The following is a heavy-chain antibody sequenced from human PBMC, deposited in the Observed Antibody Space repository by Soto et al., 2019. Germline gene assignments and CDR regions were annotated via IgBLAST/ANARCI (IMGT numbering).Heavy chain of an antibody. D-gene: IGHD6-19*01. CDR2: IYPGDSDT. CDR1: GYSFTSYW. V-gene: IGHV5-51*01. CDR3: ARSRNGWSSRPHWFDP. J-gene: IGHJ5*02. Sequence: PGESLKISCKGSGYSFTSYWIGWVRQMPGKGLEWMGIIYPGDSDTRYSPSFQGQVTISADKSISTAYLQWSSLKASDTAMYYCARSRNGWSSRPHWFDPRGQGTLVTVSS.